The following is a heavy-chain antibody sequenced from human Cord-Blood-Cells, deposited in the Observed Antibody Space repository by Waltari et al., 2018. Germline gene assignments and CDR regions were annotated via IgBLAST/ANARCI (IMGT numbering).Heavy chain of an antibody. J-gene: IGHJ3*02. CDR3: ARQVRYCSSTSCNDAFDI. Sequence: QVQLQESGPGLVKPSETLSLTCTVSGVSISSYYWSWIRQPPGKGLEWIGYIYYSGSTNYNPSLKSRVTISVDTSKNQFSLKLSSVTAADTAVYYCARQVRYCSSTSCNDAFDIWGQGTMVTVSS. CDR1: GVSISSYY. CDR2: IYYSGST. V-gene: IGHV4-59*08. D-gene: IGHD2-2*01.